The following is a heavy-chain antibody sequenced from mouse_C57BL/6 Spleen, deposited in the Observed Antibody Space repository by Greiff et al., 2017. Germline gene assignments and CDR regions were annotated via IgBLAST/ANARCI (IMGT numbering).Heavy chain of an antibody. CDR1: GYTFTSYW. CDR2: IYPGSGST. J-gene: IGHJ1*03. D-gene: IGHD2-1*01. Sequence: QVQLKQPGAELVKPGASVKMSCEASGYTFTSYWITWVKQRPGQGLEWIGDIYPGSGSTNYNEKFKSKATLTVDTSSSTAYMQLSSLTSEDSAVYYCAGYYGNPYWYFDVWGTGTTVTVSS. V-gene: IGHV1-55*01. CDR3: AGYYGNPYWYFDV.